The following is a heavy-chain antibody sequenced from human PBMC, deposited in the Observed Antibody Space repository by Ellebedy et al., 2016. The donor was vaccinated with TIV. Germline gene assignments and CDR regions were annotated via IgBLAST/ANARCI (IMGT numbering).Heavy chain of an antibody. D-gene: IGHD6-13*01. Sequence: GESLKISCAASGFIFSSYAMSWVRQAPGKGLEWVSYISSSGSTIYYADSVKGRFTISRDNAKNSLYLQMNSLRAEDTAVYYCARDQAAAGKDFDYWGQGTLVTVSS. CDR1: GFIFSSYA. V-gene: IGHV3-48*04. CDR2: ISSSGSTI. CDR3: ARDQAAAGKDFDY. J-gene: IGHJ4*02.